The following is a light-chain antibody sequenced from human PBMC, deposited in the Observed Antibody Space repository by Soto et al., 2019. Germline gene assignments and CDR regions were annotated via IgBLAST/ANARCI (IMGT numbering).Light chain of an antibody. Sequence: EIVLTQSPATLSLSPGERATLSCRASRSVSDYLAWYQQKRGQSPRLVIYGASNRATGIPARFSGSGSGTDFTLTISTLEPEDFAVYYCQQRSSWPLTFGGGTKVEIK. CDR1: RSVSDY. V-gene: IGKV3-11*01. CDR3: QQRSSWPLT. J-gene: IGKJ4*01. CDR2: GAS.